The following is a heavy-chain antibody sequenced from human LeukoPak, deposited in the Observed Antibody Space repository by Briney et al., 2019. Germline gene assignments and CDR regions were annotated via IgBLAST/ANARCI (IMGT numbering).Heavy chain of an antibody. CDR2: IYYSGST. CDR3: AKVPIAGAAPRGNWFDP. J-gene: IGHJ5*02. CDR1: GGSISSYY. Sequence: SETLSLTCTVSGGSISSYYWSWIRQPPGKGLEWIGYIYYSGSTNYNPSLKSRVTISVDTSKNQFSLKLSSVTAADTAVYYCAKVPIAGAAPRGNWFDPWGQGTLVTVSS. D-gene: IGHD6-19*01. V-gene: IGHV4-59*08.